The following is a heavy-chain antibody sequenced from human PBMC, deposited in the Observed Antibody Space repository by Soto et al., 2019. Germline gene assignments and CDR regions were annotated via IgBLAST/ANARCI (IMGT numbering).Heavy chain of an antibody. J-gene: IGHJ4*02. D-gene: IGHD3-22*01. Sequence: PGGSLRLSCAASGFPFDDYAMHLVRQAPGKGLEWVSGIHWNSGGMGYADSVKGRFTVSRDNAKKSLYLQMNSLRLEETALYYCVKETGNYYDSSGYYFDYWGQGTLVTVS. CDR1: GFPFDDYA. CDR3: VKETGNYYDSSGYYFDY. V-gene: IGHV3-9*01. CDR2: IHWNSGGM.